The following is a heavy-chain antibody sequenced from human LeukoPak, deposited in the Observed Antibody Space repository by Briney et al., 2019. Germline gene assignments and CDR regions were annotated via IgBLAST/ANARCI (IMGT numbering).Heavy chain of an antibody. J-gene: IGHJ6*02. V-gene: IGHV4-39*01. Sequence: ASETLSLTCTVSGGSIRSSYYYWGWIRQPPGKGLEWIGSIYDSGSTYYNPSLKSRVTISVDTSKNQFSLKLSSVTAADTAVYYCARGAGINGMDVWGQGTTVTVSS. CDR3: ARGAGINGMDV. D-gene: IGHD6-13*01. CDR1: GGSIRSSYYY. CDR2: IYDSGST.